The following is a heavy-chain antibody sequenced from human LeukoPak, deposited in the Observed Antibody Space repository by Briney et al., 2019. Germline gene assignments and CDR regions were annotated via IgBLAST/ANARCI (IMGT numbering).Heavy chain of an antibody. J-gene: IGHJ6*03. CDR3: ARGGDVYYYYYMDV. Sequence: GASVKVSCMASGYTFTRYYINWVRQAPGQVLELMGRINPNRGGTNYAQKFQGRVTMTRDTSISTAYMELSRLRSDDTAVYYCARGGDVYYYYYMDVWGKGTTVTVSS. D-gene: IGHD4-17*01. CDR2: INPNRGGT. V-gene: IGHV1-2*06. CDR1: GYTFTRYY.